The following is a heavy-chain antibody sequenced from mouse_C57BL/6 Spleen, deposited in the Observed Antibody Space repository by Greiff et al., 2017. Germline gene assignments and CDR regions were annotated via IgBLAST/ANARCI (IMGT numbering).Heavy chain of an antibody. CDR2: IDPSDSYT. D-gene: IGHD1-1*01. V-gene: IGHV1-59*01. J-gene: IGHJ2*01. Sequence: VQLQQSGAELVRPGTSVKLSCKASGYTFTSYWMHWVKQRPGQGLEWIGVIDPSDSYTNYNQKFKGKATLTVDTSSSTAYMQLSSLTSEDSAVYYCARQITTVVYFDYWGQGTTLTVSS. CDR3: ARQITTVVYFDY. CDR1: GYTFTSYW.